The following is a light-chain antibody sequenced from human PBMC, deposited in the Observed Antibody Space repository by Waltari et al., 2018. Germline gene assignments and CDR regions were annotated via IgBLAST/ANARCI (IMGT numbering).Light chain of an antibody. V-gene: IGKV3-20*01. J-gene: IGKJ1*01. CDR3: QKYGTLPAT. CDR2: DAS. Sequence: DIFLTQSPGTLSLSPGEGATLSCRASQSISRFLAWYQQKPGPAPRLLIYDASTRATGIPDRVSGSGSGTDFSLTISRLEPEDFAVYYCQKYGTLPATFGQGTKVEIK. CDR1: QSISRF.